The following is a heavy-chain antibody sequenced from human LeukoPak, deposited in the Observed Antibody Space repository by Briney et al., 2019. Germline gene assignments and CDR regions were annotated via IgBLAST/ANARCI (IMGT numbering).Heavy chain of an antibody. J-gene: IGHJ5*02. CDR3: AKGLGTSSGRWFDP. Sequence: SGGSLRLSCAASGFTFSSYAMSWVRQAPGKGLEWVSAISGSGGGTFYADSVKGRFTISRDNSKNTLYLQMNTLRAEDTALYYCAKGLGTSSGRWFDPWGQGTLVTVSS. CDR1: GFTFSSYA. V-gene: IGHV3-23*01. CDR2: ISGSGGGT. D-gene: IGHD2-2*01.